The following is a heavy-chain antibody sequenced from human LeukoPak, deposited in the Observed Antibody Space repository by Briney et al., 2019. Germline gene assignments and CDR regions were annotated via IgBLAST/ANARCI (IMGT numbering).Heavy chain of an antibody. CDR3: ARHRIIVGATTLLPFDP. J-gene: IGHJ5*02. CDR1: GGSISSSSYY. Sequence: SETLSLTCTVSGGSISSSSYYWGWIRQPPGKGLEWIGSIYYSGSTYYNPSLKSRVTISVDTSKSQFSLKLSSVTAADTAVYYCARHRIIVGATTLLPFDPWGQGTLVTVSS. V-gene: IGHV4-39*01. D-gene: IGHD1-26*01. CDR2: IYYSGST.